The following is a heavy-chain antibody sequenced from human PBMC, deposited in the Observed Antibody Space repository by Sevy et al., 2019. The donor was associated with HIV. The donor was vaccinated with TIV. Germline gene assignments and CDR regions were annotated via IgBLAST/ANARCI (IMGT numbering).Heavy chain of an antibody. CDR3: TKDKERHYYDSSGYMGPYYFDY. CDR2: ISGSGGST. Sequence: GGSLRLSCAASGFTFSSYAMSWVRQAPGKGLEWVSAISGSGGSTNYADSVKGQFTISRDNSKNTLYLQMNSLRAEDTTVYYCTKDKERHYYDSSGYMGPYYFDYWGQGTLVTVSS. CDR1: GFTFSSYA. V-gene: IGHV3-23*01. J-gene: IGHJ4*02. D-gene: IGHD3-22*01.